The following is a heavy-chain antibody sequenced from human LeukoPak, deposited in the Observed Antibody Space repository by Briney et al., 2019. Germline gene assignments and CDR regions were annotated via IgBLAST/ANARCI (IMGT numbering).Heavy chain of an antibody. CDR2: IYHSGST. D-gene: IGHD1-7*01. V-gene: IGHV4-4*02. CDR3: ARVELDNWNYVGAFDI. J-gene: IGHJ3*02. Sequence: SETLSLTCTVSGGSISSNNWWSWVRQPPGKGLEWIGEIYHSGSTNYNPSLKSRVAISVDTSKNQFSLKLSSVTAADTAVYYCARVELDNWNYVGAFDIWGQGTMVTVSS. CDR1: GGSISSNNW.